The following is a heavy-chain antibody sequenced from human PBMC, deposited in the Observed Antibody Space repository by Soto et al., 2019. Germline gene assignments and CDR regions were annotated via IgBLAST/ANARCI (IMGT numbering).Heavy chain of an antibody. CDR3: ARDGEDIVVVVAAENWFDP. CDR1: GGTFSSYA. D-gene: IGHD2-15*01. J-gene: IGHJ5*02. Sequence: SVKVSCKASGGTFSSYAISWVRQAPGQGLEWMGGIIPIFGTANYAQKLQGRVTMTTDTSTSTAYMELRSLRSDDTAVYYCARDGEDIVVVVAAENWFDPWGQGTLVTVSS. CDR2: IIPIFGTA. V-gene: IGHV1-69*05.